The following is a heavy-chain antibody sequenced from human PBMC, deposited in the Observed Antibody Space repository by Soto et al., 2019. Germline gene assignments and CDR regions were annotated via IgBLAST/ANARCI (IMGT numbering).Heavy chain of an antibody. CDR3: VRRYDPYFFDY. J-gene: IGHJ4*02. D-gene: IGHD1-1*01. V-gene: IGHV2-5*04. CDR1: GFSLTTSAVA. CDR2: VYGSDDK. Sequence: QITLQESGPTLVKPTETHTLTCTFSGFSLTTSAVAVGWIRQPPGKALVWLAIVYGSDDKFYNPSLKSRVIITKDNSKKQVVLTLTDMDPVDTGSYFCVRRYDPYFFDYWGRGTLVTVSS.